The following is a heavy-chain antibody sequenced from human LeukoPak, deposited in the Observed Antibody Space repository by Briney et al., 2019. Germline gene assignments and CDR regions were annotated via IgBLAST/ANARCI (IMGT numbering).Heavy chain of an antibody. CDR2: INQDGSEK. D-gene: IGHD3-10*01. CDR1: GFTFTTYW. J-gene: IGHJ5*02. Sequence: GGSLRLSCAASGFTFTTYWMGWVRQAPGKGLEWVANINQDGSEKYYVDSVKGRFTISRDNAKNSLYLQMSSLRAEDAAVYYCARPLKYYYGSETYFWFDPWGQGTLVTVSS. CDR3: ARPLKYYYGSETYFWFDP. V-gene: IGHV3-7*01.